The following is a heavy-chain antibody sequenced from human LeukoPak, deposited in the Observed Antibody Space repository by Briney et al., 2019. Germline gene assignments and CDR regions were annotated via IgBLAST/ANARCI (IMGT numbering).Heavy chain of an antibody. D-gene: IGHD2-2*01. Sequence: GGSLRLSCAASGFTFRSYDMHWVRQPIGKGLEWVSAISTAGDTYYSGSVKGRFTISRENTKNSLYLQMNSLRAGDTAVYYCARGNMLLSPSYGFDMWGQGTMVTVSS. CDR1: GFTFRSYD. CDR2: ISTAGDT. V-gene: IGHV3-13*01. J-gene: IGHJ3*02. CDR3: ARGNMLLSPSYGFDM.